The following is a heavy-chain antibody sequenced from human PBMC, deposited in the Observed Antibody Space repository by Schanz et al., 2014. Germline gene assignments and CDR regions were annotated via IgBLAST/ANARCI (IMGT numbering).Heavy chain of an antibody. J-gene: IGHJ4*02. CDR1: GFTFSSYA. CDR3: ARDKGGYYPFDY. CDR2: IKQDGIEK. V-gene: IGHV3-7*01. Sequence: EVQLVESGGALVQPGGSLRLSCAASGFTFSSYAMHWVRQAPGKGLEWVANIKQDGIEKYYVDSVKGRFTISRDNAKNSLYLQMNSLTADDTAVYYCARDKGGYYPFDYWGRGTLVTVSS. D-gene: IGHD3-3*01.